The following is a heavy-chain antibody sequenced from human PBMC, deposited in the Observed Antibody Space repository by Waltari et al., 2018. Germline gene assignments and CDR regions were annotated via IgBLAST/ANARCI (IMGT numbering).Heavy chain of an antibody. CDR2: IYYSGST. D-gene: IGHD3-22*01. J-gene: IGHJ4*02. CDR1: GGSISSHY. CDR3: ARVEDYYDSSGYLDY. Sequence: QVQLQESGPGLVKPSETLSLTCPVSGGSISSHYWSWIRQPPGKGLEWIGYIYYSGSTNYNPSLKSRVTISVDTSKNQFSLKLSSVTAADTAVYYCARVEDYYDSSGYLDYWGQGTLVTVSS. V-gene: IGHV4-59*11.